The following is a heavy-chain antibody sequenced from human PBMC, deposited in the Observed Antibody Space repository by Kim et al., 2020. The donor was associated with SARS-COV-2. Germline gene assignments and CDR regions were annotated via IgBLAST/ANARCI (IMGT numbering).Heavy chain of an antibody. Sequence: GGSLRLSCEASGFTFSSYGMHWVRQAPGKGLEWVAVISYDGSNKYYADSVKGRFTISRDNSKNTLYLQMNSLRAEDTAVYYCAKDLGIQLWSNYYYYGMDVCGQETTVTVSS. CDR3: AKDLGIQLWSNYYYYGMDV. V-gene: IGHV3-30*18. CDR2: ISYDGSNK. CDR1: GFTFSSYG. D-gene: IGHD5-18*01. J-gene: IGHJ6*02.